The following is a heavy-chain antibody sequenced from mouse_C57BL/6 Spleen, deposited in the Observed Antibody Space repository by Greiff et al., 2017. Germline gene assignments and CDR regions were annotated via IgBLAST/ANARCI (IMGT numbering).Heavy chain of an antibody. Sequence: EVKLVESGGGGGKKGGERKRAGGAAGVRVSGCGMHWVRQAPEKGLEWVAYISSGSSTIYYADTVKGRFTISRDNAKNTLFQQMTSLRSEDTAMYYCAKSLIYYYGSSSDYAMDYWGQGTSVTVSS. CDR2: ISSGSSTI. J-gene: IGHJ4*01. V-gene: IGHV5-17*01. CDR1: GVRVSGCG. D-gene: IGHD1-1*01. CDR3: AKSLIYYYGSSSDYAMDY.